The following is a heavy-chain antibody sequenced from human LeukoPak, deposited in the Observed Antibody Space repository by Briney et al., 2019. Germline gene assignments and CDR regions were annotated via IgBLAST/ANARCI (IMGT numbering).Heavy chain of an antibody. Sequence: ASVKVSCKASGYTFTGYYMHWVRHAPGQGLEWMGWINPNSGGTNYAQKFQGRVTMTRDTSISTAYMELSRLRSDDTAVYYCARAGDYGHPQAPGIYYWGQGTLVTVSS. D-gene: IGHD4-17*01. CDR3: ARAGDYGHPQAPGIYY. J-gene: IGHJ4*02. CDR1: GYTFTGYY. CDR2: INPNSGGT. V-gene: IGHV1-2*02.